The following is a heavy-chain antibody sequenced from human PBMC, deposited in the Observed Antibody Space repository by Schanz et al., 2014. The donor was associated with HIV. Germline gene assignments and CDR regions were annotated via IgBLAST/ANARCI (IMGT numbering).Heavy chain of an antibody. D-gene: IGHD3-10*01. J-gene: IGHJ6*02. V-gene: IGHV3-33*06. CDR2: IWYDGTNK. CDR1: GFTFNYYG. Sequence: QVQLVESGGGVVQPGRSLRLSCAASGFTFNYYGMHWVRQAPGKGLEWVGVIWYDGTNKYYADSVKGRFTISRDNSKNTVGLPMNHLEAEDTAVYYRGKARGGPSPSYYGMDVWGQGTTVTVSS. CDR3: GKARGGPSPSYYGMDV.